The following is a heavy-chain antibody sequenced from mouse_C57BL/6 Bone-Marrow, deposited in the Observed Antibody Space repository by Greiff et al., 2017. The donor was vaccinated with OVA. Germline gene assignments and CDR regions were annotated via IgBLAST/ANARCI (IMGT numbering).Heavy chain of an antibody. CDR1: GFTFNTYA. D-gene: IGHD2-5*01. CDR2: IRSKSSNYAT. J-gene: IGHJ4*01. V-gene: IGHV10-3*01. CDR3: VRERGYYSNYVRAMDY. Sequence: EVKLVESGGGLVQPKGSLKLSCAASGFTFNTYAMHWVRQAPGKGLEWVARIRSKSSNYATYYADSVKDRFTISRDDSQSMLYLQMNNLKTEDTAMYYCVRERGYYSNYVRAMDYWGQGTSVTVSS.